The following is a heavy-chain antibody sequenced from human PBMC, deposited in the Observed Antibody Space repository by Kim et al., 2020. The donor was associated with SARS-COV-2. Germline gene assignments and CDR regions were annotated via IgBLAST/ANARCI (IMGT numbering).Heavy chain of an antibody. V-gene: IGHV4-39*01. Sequence: SETLSLTCTVSGGSISSSSYYWGWIRQPPGKGLEWIGSIYYSGSTYYNPSLKSRVTISVDTSKNKFSLKLSSVTAADTAVYYCARQARGNIVVVVAAPTTFDYWGQGTLVNVSS. CDR1: GGSISSSSYY. CDR3: ARQARGNIVVVVAAPTTFDY. CDR2: IYYSGST. J-gene: IGHJ4*02. D-gene: IGHD2-15*01.